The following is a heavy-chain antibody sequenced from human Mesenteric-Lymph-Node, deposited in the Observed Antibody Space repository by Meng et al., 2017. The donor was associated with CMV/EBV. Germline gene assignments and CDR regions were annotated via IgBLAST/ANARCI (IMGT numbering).Heavy chain of an antibody. J-gene: IGHJ6*02. D-gene: IGHD6-19*01. Sequence: GESLKISCAASAFTFSNYWMNWVRQVPGKGLVWVSRINTDGSTATYADSVKGRFFISRDNAKNTLYLQMDSLRAEDTAVYYCARDTLSGWYPRSWYYYGMDVWGQGTTVTVSS. V-gene: IGHV3-74*03. CDR3: ARDTLSGWYPRSWYYYGMDV. CDR2: INTDGSTA. CDR1: AFTFSNYW.